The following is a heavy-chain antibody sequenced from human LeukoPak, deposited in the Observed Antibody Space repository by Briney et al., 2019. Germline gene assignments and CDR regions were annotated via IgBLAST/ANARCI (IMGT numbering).Heavy chain of an antibody. D-gene: IGHD5-12*01. J-gene: IGHJ4*02. CDR1: GFTFSNYA. Sequence: GGSLRLSCVASGFTFSNYAMNWVRQAPGEGLEWVSGISGKGDRRYCADFVKGRLTISRDNSKNTLFLQINSLRAEDTAIYYCAKPIVATKGFDYWGQGTLVTVSS. CDR2: ISGKGDRR. CDR3: AKPIVATKGFDY. V-gene: IGHV3-23*01.